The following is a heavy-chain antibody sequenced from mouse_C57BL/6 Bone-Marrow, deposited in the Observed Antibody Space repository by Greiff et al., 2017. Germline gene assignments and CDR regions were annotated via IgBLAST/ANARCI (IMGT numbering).Heavy chain of an antibody. CDR3: TPYYPGFAY. J-gene: IGHJ3*01. D-gene: IGHD1-1*01. V-gene: IGHV14-4*01. CDR1: GFNIKDDY. Sequence: VQLQQSGAELVRPGASVTLSCTASGFNIKDDYMHWVKQRPEQGLEWIGWIDPENGDTEYASKFQGKATITADTSSHTAYLQLSSLTSEDTAVYYCTPYYPGFAYWGQGTLVTVSA. CDR2: IDPENGDT.